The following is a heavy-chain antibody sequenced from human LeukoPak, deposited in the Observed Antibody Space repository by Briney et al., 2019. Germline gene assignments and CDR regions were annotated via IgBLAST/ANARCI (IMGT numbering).Heavy chain of an antibody. D-gene: IGHD6-19*01. CDR1: GFPFSNAW. Sequence: GGSLRLSCAASGFPFSNAWMSWVRQAPGKGLEWVGRIKSKTDGGTTDYAAPVKGRFTISRDDSKNTLYLQMNSLKTEDTAVYYCTTRTAVAEYYFDYWGQGTLVTVSS. J-gene: IGHJ4*02. CDR3: TTRTAVAEYYFDY. CDR2: IKSKTDGGTT. V-gene: IGHV3-15*01.